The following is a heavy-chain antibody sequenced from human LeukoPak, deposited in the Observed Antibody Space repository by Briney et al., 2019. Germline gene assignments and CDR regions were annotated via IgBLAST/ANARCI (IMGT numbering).Heavy chain of an antibody. D-gene: IGHD1-14*01. CDR3: ASLTRRSWYFDL. V-gene: IGHV4-59*01. Sequence: SETLSLTCTVSGGPISSYYWSWIRQPPGKGLEWIGYIYYSGSTNYNPSLKSRVTISVDTSKNQFSLKLSSVTAADTAVYYCASLTRRSWYFDLWGRGTLVTVSS. J-gene: IGHJ2*01. CDR1: GGPISSYY. CDR2: IYYSGST.